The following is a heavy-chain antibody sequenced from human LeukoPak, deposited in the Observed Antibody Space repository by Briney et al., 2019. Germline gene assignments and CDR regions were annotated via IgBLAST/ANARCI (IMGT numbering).Heavy chain of an antibody. CDR3: ARGTMTTVTYYFDY. V-gene: IGHV4-34*01. J-gene: IGHJ4*02. CDR1: GRSFSDYY. Sequence: SETLSLTCAVYGRSFSDYYWNWIRQPPGKGLEWIGEINHSGSTNYNPSLKSRVTISVDTSKNQFSLKLSSVTAADTAVYYCARGTMTTVTYYFDYWGQGTLVTVSS. CDR2: INHSGST. D-gene: IGHD4-17*01.